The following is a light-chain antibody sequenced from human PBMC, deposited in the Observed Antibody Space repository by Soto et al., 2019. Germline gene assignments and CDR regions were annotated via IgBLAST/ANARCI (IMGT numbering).Light chain of an antibody. J-gene: IGKJ2*01. CDR3: HQLNVNLL. V-gene: IGKV1-9*01. Sequence: IQLTQSPSSLSASIGDRVTITCRASQDIASYLAWYQQKPGNAPKLLIYAASTLHSGVPSRFSGSGSGTDFTRTISSLHPEDFVTYYCHQLNVNLLFGQGTKLEIK. CDR2: AAS. CDR1: QDIASY.